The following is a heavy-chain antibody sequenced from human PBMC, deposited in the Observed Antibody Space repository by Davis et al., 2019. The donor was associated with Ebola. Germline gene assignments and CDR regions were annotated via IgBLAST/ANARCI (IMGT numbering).Heavy chain of an antibody. CDR3: ARDPFWGALDY. CDR1: GFSFSNSW. Sequence: GESLKISCIGSGFSFSNSWMGWVRQAPGKGLEWVAKINTDGSEKHYVDSLEGRFTVFRDNARNSVFLQMTSLRVDDTATYFCARDPFWGALDYWGQGALVTVTS. CDR2: INTDGSEK. D-gene: IGHD3-16*01. V-gene: IGHV3-7*03. J-gene: IGHJ4*02.